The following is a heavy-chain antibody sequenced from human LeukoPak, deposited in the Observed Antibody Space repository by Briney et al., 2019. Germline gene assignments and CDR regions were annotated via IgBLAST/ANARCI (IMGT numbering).Heavy chain of an antibody. CDR2: IYHSGST. Sequence: SGTLSLTCAVSGGSISSSNWWSWVRQPPGKGLEWIGEIYHSGSTNYNPSLKSRVTISVDKSKNQFSLKLSSVTAADTAVYYCARVGAYSGYDSDAFDIWGQGTMATVSS. J-gene: IGHJ3*02. V-gene: IGHV4-4*02. CDR1: GGSISSSNW. CDR3: ARVGAYSGYDSDAFDI. D-gene: IGHD5-12*01.